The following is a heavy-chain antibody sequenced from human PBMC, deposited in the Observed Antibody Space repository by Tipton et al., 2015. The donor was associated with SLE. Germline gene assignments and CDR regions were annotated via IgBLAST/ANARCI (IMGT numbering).Heavy chain of an antibody. V-gene: IGHV4-61*08. CDR2: IYYSGST. CDR3: AREGAIHY. CDR1: GGSISSGDYY. Sequence: TLSLTCTVSGGSISSGDYYWSWIRQPPGKGLEWIGYIYYSGSTNYNPSLRSRVTISVDTSKNQLSLKLSSVTAADTAVYYCAREGAIHYWGQGTLVTVSS. D-gene: IGHD4/OR15-4a*01. J-gene: IGHJ4*02.